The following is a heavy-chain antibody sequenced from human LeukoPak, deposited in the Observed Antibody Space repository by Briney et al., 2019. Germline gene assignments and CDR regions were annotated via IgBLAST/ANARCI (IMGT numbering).Heavy chain of an antibody. Sequence: GGSLRLSCAASGFTFRSYAMNWVRQGPGKGLEWVSYISSTSSTIYYADSVKGRFTVSRDNDKNTLYLQMNSLRAEDTAVYYCAKDLDSSGWSVAYWGQGTLVTVSS. V-gene: IGHV3-48*01. CDR2: ISSTSSTI. CDR1: GFTFRSYA. J-gene: IGHJ4*02. D-gene: IGHD6-19*01. CDR3: AKDLDSSGWSVAY.